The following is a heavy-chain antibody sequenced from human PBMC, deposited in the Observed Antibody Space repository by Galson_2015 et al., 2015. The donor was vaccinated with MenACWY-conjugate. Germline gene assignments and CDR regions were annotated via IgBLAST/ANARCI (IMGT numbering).Heavy chain of an antibody. CDR3: TIGLGPHGNGWEYYFDS. D-gene: IGHD6-19*01. CDR2: IKNKADGATT. CDR1: GFSFTKAW. J-gene: IGHJ4*02. Sequence: SLRLSCAASGFSFTKAWMSWVRQVPGKGLEWVGHIKNKADGATTDYAEPMKGRFTISRDDSMTTVFLQLNSLQTEDTAVYYCTIGLGPHGNGWEYYFDSWGQGTLVTVSS. V-gene: IGHV3-15*05.